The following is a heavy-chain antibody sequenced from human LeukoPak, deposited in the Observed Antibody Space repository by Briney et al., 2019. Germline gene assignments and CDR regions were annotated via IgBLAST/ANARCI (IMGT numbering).Heavy chain of an antibody. CDR1: GFTFSNYS. J-gene: IGHJ3*02. D-gene: IGHD3-9*01. CDR2: ISSSSSTI. CDR3: ASLRYFDWLDAFDI. V-gene: IGHV3-48*04. Sequence: GGSLRLSCAASGFTFSNYSMNWVRQAPGKGLEWVSYISSSSSTIYYADSVKGRFTISRDNAKNSLYLQMNSLRAEDTAVYHCASLRYFDWLDAFDIWGQGTMVTVSS.